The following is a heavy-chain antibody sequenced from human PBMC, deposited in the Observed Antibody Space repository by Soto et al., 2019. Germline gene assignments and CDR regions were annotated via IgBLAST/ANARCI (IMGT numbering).Heavy chain of an antibody. CDR2: IYPGDSDT. J-gene: IGHJ6*02. D-gene: IGHD2-15*01. CDR3: ARPGVAATYGMDV. V-gene: IGHV5-51*01. CDR1: RYCSSRYS. Sequence: PGESLKDDRKESRYCSSRYSPGCVSQMPGKGLEWMGIIYPGDSDTRYSPSFQGQVTISADKSISTAYLQWSSLKASDTAMYYCARPGVAATYGMDVWGQGTTVTV.